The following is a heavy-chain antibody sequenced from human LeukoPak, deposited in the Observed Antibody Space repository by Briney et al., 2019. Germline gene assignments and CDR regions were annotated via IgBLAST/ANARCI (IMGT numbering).Heavy chain of an antibody. V-gene: IGHV4-34*09. J-gene: IGHJ4*02. D-gene: IGHD6-13*01. CDR3: ARERDEGIASAGTTYLDS. CDR2: IYYSGST. Sequence: PSETLSLTCAVYGGSFSGYYWSWIRQHPGKGLEWIGYIYYSGSTFYNASLKSRVSISVDTSKNQFSLRLSSVTAADTAVYYCARERDEGIASAGTTYLDSWGQGTLVTVSS. CDR1: GGSFSGYY.